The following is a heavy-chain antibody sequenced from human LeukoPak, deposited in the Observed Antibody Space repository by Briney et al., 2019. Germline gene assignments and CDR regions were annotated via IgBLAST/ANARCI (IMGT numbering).Heavy chain of an antibody. CDR1: GGSFSGYY. D-gene: IGHD2-2*01. Sequence: SETLSHTCAVYGGSFSGYYWSWIRQPPGKGLEWIGEINHSGSTNYNPSLNSRVTISIDTSKNQFSLKLSSVTAADTAVYYCARGRAVPAAGPYNWFDPWGQGTVVTVSS. V-gene: IGHV4-34*01. CDR3: ARGRAVPAAGPYNWFDP. CDR2: INHSGST. J-gene: IGHJ5*02.